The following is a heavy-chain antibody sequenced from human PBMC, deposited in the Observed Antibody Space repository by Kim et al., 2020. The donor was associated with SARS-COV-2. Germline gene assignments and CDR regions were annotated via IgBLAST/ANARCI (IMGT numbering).Heavy chain of an antibody. J-gene: IGHJ5*02. CDR3: ARSGGYQLLRRRFDP. D-gene: IGHD2-2*01. Sequence: GGSLRLSCAASGFTFSSYWMSWVRQAPGKGLEWVANIKQDGSEKYYVDSVKGRFTISRDNAKNSLYLQMNSLRAEDTAVYYCARSGGYQLLRRRFDPWGQGTLVTVSS. V-gene: IGHV3-7*01. CDR2: IKQDGSEK. CDR1: GFTFSSYW.